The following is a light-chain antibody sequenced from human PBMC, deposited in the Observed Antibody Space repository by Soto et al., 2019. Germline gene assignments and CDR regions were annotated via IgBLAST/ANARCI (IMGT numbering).Light chain of an antibody. CDR2: TLS. J-gene: IGKJ5*01. Sequence: DVVMTQTPLSLPVTPGEPASISCTSSQSLLDSADGNTYLDWYVQKPGQSPQLLIHTLSSRASGVPDRFSGIGSRTDFTLKISRVEAEDVRVYYCMQRREFPITLGQGTRLDIK. CDR1: QSLLDSADGNTY. V-gene: IGKV2-40*01. CDR3: MQRREFPIT.